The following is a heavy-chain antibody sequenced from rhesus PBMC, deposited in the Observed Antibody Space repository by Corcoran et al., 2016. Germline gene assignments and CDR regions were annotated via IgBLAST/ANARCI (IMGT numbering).Heavy chain of an antibody. J-gene: IGHJ4*01. CDR1: GGSFSRYW. Sequence: QVQLQESGPGLVKPSETLSLTCAVSGGSFSRYWWGWIRPPPGKGLEWIGSIYGSSGSTEYNPSLKSRATISRDTSKNQFSLKLSSVTAADTAVYYCARVKRSSYSDYWGQGVLVTVSS. CDR2: IYGSSGST. CDR3: ARVKRSSYSDY. V-gene: IGHV4-160*01. D-gene: IGHD4-29*01.